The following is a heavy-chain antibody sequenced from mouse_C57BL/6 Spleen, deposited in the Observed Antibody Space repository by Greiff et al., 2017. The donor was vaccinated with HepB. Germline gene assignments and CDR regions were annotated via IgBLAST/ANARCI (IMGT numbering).Heavy chain of an antibody. Sequence: EVKLMESGEGLVKPGGSLKLSCAASGFTFSSYAMSWVRQTPEKRLEWVAYISSGGDYIYYADTVKGRFTISRDNARNTLYLQMSSLKSEDTAMYYCTRDGGSTTVVAHWYFDVWGTGTTVTVSS. CDR1: GFTFSSYA. D-gene: IGHD1-1*01. V-gene: IGHV5-9-1*02. CDR3: TRDGGSTTVVAHWYFDV. CDR2: ISSGGDYI. J-gene: IGHJ1*03.